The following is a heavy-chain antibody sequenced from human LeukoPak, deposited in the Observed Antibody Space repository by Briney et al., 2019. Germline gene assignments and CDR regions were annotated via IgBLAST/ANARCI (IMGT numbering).Heavy chain of an antibody. CDR1: GFSFSSYR. J-gene: IGHJ4*02. D-gene: IGHD2-8*01. CDR2: VSNSGDYI. V-gene: IGHV3-21*06. CDR3: ARPLIGYYFDY. Sequence: PGGSLRLSCAASGFSFSSYRMNWVRQAPGKGLEWVSSVSNSGDYIHYADSVKGRFTISRDNSKNSLYLQMNSLRAEDTAVYYCARPLIGYYFDYWGQGTLVTVSS.